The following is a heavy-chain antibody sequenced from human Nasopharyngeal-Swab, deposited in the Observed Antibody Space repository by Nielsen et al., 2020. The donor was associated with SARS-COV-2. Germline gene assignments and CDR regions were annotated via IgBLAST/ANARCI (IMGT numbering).Heavy chain of an antibody. Sequence: WIRQPPGKGLEWVSAISGSGGSTYYADSVKGRFTISRDNSKSTLYLQMNSLRAEDTAVYYCAKDSCSSTSCYTWDWGKNWFDPWGQGTLVTVSS. V-gene: IGHV3-23*01. J-gene: IGHJ5*02. CDR3: AKDSCSSTSCYTWDWGKNWFDP. D-gene: IGHD2-2*02. CDR2: ISGSGGST.